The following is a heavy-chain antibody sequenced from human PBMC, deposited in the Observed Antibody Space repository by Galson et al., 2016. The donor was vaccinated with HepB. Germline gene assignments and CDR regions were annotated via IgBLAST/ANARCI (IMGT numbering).Heavy chain of an antibody. V-gene: IGHV4-4*02. D-gene: IGHD5-24*01. Sequence: SGGSISSYNWWSWVRQPPGKGLEWMGCIQDGGFTNYNPSVKSRVTITADSSTTTIFMELNSLTSEDTAVYYCARPSSTRDNYYFDYWGQGTLVTVSS. CDR2: IQDGGFT. CDR3: ARPSSTRDNYYFDY. CDR1: GGSISSYNW. J-gene: IGHJ4*02.